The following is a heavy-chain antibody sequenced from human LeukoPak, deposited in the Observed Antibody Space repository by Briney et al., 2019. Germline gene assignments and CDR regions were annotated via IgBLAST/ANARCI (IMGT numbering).Heavy chain of an antibody. CDR1: GYTFTSYG. Sequence: ASVKVSCKASGYTFTSYGISWVRQAPGQGLEWMGWINPNSGGTNYAQKFQGRVTMTRDTSISTAYMGLSSLRSEDTAVYYCARATIRSYYGMDVWGQGTTVTVSS. CDR2: INPNSGGT. V-gene: IGHV1-2*02. D-gene: IGHD3-10*01. CDR3: ARATIRSYYGMDV. J-gene: IGHJ6*02.